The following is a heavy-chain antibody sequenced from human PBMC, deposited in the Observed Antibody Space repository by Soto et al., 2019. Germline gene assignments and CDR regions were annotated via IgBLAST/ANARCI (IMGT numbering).Heavy chain of an antibody. V-gene: IGHV1-69*06. CDR1: GGTFSSYA. Sequence: VKVSCKASGGTFSSYAISWVRQAPGQGLEWMGGIIPIFGTANYAQKFQGRVTITADKSTSTAYMELSSLRSEDTAVYYCASIYTIFGVADHYYYGMDVWGQGTTVTVSS. CDR2: IIPIFGTA. J-gene: IGHJ6*02. D-gene: IGHD3-3*01. CDR3: ASIYTIFGVADHYYYGMDV.